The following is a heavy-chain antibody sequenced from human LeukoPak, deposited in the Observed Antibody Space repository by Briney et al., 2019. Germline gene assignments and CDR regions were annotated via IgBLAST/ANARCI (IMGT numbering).Heavy chain of an antibody. Sequence: GGSLRLSCAASGFTFSSYGMHWVRQAPGKGLEWVAVIWYGGSNKYYADSVKGRFTISRDNSKNTLYLQMNSLRAEDTAVYYCAKDCGSGLGDYFDYWGQGTLVTVSS. CDR2: IWYGGSNK. J-gene: IGHJ4*02. CDR1: GFTFSSYG. D-gene: IGHD3-10*01. CDR3: AKDCGSGLGDYFDY. V-gene: IGHV3-30*02.